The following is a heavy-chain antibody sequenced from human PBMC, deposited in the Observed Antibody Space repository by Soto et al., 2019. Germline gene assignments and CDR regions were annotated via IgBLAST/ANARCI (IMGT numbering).Heavy chain of an antibody. Sequence: EVQLVESGGGLVEPGGSLRLSCAASGLTFTTAWINWVRQAPGKGLEWVGRIKSKIDGGTTDFAAPVKGRFAISRDDSRNMVYFQMNSLEIEDTAVYYCTTDSHFTMKLVRFDYWGLGTLVTVSS. CDR3: TTDSHFTMKLVRFDY. J-gene: IGHJ4*01. CDR1: GLTFTTAW. V-gene: IGHV3-15*07. D-gene: IGHD3-22*01. CDR2: IKSKIDGGTT.